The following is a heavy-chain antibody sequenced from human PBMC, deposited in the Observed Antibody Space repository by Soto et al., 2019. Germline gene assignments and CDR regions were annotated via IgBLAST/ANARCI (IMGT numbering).Heavy chain of an antibody. D-gene: IGHD3-3*01. CDR2: ISHDGSDK. CDR3: AYFFFQAEDGIRDTVPVSAFLLNRSSDL. J-gene: IGHJ2*01. V-gene: IGHV3-30*15. Sequence: KGLEWVEVISHDGSDKFYADSVKDRVTISRDNSKNTLYLQMSGLRAEDTAVYYCAYFFFQAEDGIRDTVPVSAFLLNRSSDL.